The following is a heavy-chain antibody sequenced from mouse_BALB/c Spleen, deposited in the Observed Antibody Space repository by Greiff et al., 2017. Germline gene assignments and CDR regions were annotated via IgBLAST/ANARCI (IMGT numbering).Heavy chain of an antibody. CDR1: GYSITSGYY. J-gene: IGHJ3*01. CDR3: AREDIPWFAY. CDR2: ISYDGSN. D-gene: IGHD3-3*01. V-gene: IGHV3-6*02. Sequence: VQLKESGPGLVKPSQSLSLTCSVTGYSITSGYYWNWIRQFPGNKLEWMGYISYDGSNNYNPSLKNRISITRDTSKNQFFLKLNSVTTEDTATYYCAREDIPWFAYWGQGTLVTVSA.